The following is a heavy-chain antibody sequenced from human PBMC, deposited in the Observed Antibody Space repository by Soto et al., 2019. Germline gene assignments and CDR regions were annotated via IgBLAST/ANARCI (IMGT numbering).Heavy chain of an antibody. V-gene: IGHV1-69*06. CDR1: GGTFSSYA. CDR3: ARGSEYYYDSSGYDDAFDI. CDR2: IIPIFGTA. D-gene: IGHD3-22*01. J-gene: IGHJ3*02. Sequence: QVQLVQSGAEVKKPGSSVKVSCKASGGTFSSYAISWVRQAPGQGLEWMGGIIPIFGTANYAQKFQGRVTITADKSTSTAYMELSSLRSGDTAVYYCARGSEYYYDSSGYDDAFDIWGQGTMVTVSS.